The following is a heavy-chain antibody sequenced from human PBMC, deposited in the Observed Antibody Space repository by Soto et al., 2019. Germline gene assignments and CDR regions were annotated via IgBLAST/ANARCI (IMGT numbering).Heavy chain of an antibody. Sequence: GGSLRLSCAASGFAFSDYYMSWIRQAPGKGLEWVSYISSSSSYTNYADSVKGRFTISRDNAKNSLYLQMNSLRAEDTAVHYCARAKSDCSGGSCYLRFYFDYWGQGPLVTVSS. CDR2: ISSSSSYT. V-gene: IGHV3-11*06. D-gene: IGHD2-15*01. CDR1: GFAFSDYY. CDR3: ARAKSDCSGGSCYLRFYFDY. J-gene: IGHJ4*02.